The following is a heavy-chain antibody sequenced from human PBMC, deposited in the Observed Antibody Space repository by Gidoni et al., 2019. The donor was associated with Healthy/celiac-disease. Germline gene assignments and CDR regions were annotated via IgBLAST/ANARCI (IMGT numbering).Heavy chain of an antibody. Sequence: QVQLVESGGGVVQPGRSLRLSCAASGFTFSSYGMHWVRQAPGKGLEWVAVIWYDGSNKYYADSVKGRFTISRDNSKNTLYLQMNSLRAEDTAVYYCARDNGPYNWNSADAFDIWGQGTMVTVSS. CDR2: IWYDGSNK. CDR3: ARDNGPYNWNSADAFDI. V-gene: IGHV3-33*01. D-gene: IGHD1-1*01. CDR1: GFTFSSYG. J-gene: IGHJ3*02.